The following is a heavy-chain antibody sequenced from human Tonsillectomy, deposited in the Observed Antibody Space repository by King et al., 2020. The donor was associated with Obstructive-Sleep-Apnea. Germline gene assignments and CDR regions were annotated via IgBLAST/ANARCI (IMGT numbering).Heavy chain of an antibody. CDR3: ARPFNAAINNWFDP. V-gene: IGHV3-21*01. Sequence: VQLVESGGGLVKPGGSLRLSCAASGFTFSSYSMNWVRQAPGKGLEWVSSISSSSSYIYYADSVKGRFTISRDNAKNSLYLQMNSLRAEDTAVYYCARPFNAAINNWFDPWGQGTLVTVSS. CDR2: ISSSSSYI. J-gene: IGHJ5*02. D-gene: IGHD2/OR15-2a*01. CDR1: GFTFSSYS.